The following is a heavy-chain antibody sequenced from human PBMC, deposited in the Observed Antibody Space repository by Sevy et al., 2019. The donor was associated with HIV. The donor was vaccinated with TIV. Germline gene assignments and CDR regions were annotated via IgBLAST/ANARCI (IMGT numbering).Heavy chain of an antibody. CDR3: ARDPRITIFGVVIGAEYFQH. CDR2: ISYDGNNK. Sequence: GGSLRLSCAASGFTFSSYAMHWVRQAPGKGLEWVAVISYDGNNKYCADSVKGRFTISRDNSKNTLYLQMNSLRAEDTAVYYCARDPRITIFGVVIGAEYFQHWGQGTLVTVSS. J-gene: IGHJ1*01. V-gene: IGHV3-30-3*01. D-gene: IGHD3-3*01. CDR1: GFTFSSYA.